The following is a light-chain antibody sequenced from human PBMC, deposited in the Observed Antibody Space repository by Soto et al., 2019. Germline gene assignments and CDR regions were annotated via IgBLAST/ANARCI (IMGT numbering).Light chain of an antibody. CDR2: GAS. J-gene: IGKJ3*01. CDR1: QTISNSF. V-gene: IGKV3-20*01. CDR3: QQYDRIPQCD. Sequence: EIVLTQSPGTLSLSPGERATLSCRASQTISNSFLAWYQQKPGQAPRLLIYGASSRAIGIPDRFSGSGSGTEFSLTISSLEPEDFAMYYCQQYDRIPQCDFGPGTKVDIK.